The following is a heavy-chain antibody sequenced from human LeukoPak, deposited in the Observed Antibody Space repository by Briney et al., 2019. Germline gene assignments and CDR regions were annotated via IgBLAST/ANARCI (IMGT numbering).Heavy chain of an antibody. CDR2: IYSSGSN. CDR1: GGSISSYF. CDR3: AREVCFGGLRYFDY. Sequence: PSETLSLTCTVSGGSISSYFWSWIRPPAGKGPEWIGRIYSSGSNNYNPSLKSRVTMSVDTSKNQFSLKLVSVTAADTAVYYCAREVCFGGLRYFDYWGQGTLVTVSS. V-gene: IGHV4-4*07. D-gene: IGHD3-10*01. J-gene: IGHJ4*02.